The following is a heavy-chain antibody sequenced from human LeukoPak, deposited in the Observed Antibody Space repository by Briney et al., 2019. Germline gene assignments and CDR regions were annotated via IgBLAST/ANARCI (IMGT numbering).Heavy chain of an antibody. CDR2: IKQDGSEK. J-gene: IGHJ4*02. D-gene: IGHD3-3*01. CDR1: GFTFSSYW. CDR3: TRDGAIFGVVISYDY. Sequence: PGGSLRLSCAAPGFTFSSYWMSWVRQAPGKGLEWVANIKQDGSEKYYVDSVKGRFTISRDNAKNSLYLQMNSLRAEDTAVYYCTRDGAIFGVVISYDYWGQGTLVTVSS. V-gene: IGHV3-7*01.